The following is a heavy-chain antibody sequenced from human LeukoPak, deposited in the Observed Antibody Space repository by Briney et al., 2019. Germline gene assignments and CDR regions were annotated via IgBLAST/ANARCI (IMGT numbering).Heavy chain of an antibody. J-gene: IGHJ4*02. CDR2: ISSSSSYI. V-gene: IGHV3-21*04. CDR3: AKTPTTIAARRLSFDY. D-gene: IGHD6-6*01. CDR1: GFTFSSYS. Sequence: KSGGSLRLSCAASGFTFSSYSMNWVRQAPGKGLEWVSSISSSSSYIYYADSVKGRFTISRDNSKNTLYLQMNSLRAEDTAVYYCAKTPTTIAARRLSFDYWGQGTLVTVSS.